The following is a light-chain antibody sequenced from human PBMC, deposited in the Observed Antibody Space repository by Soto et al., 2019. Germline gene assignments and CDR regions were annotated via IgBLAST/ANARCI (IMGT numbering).Light chain of an antibody. Sequence: SYELTQPPSVSVSLGQMARITCSGEALPKKYAYWYQQKPGQFPVLVIYKDSERPSGIPERFSGSSSGTIVTLTISGVQAEDEADYYCLSVDSSGTYVFGTGTKLTVL. CDR1: ALPKKY. V-gene: IGLV3-16*01. CDR3: LSVDSSGTYV. CDR2: KDS. J-gene: IGLJ1*01.